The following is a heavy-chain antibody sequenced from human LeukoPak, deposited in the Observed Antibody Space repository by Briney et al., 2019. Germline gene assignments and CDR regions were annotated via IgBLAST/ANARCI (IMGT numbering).Heavy chain of an antibody. CDR3: AVIGGGYFDY. J-gene: IGHJ4*02. CDR2: IIPIFGTA. CDR1: GGTFSSYA. D-gene: IGHD2-15*01. V-gene: IGHV1-69*05. Sequence: VASVKVSCKASGGTFSSYAISWVRQAPGQGLEWMGRIIPIFGTANYAQKFQGRVTITTDESTSTAYMELSSLRSEDTAVYYCAVIGGGYFDYWGQGTLVTVSS.